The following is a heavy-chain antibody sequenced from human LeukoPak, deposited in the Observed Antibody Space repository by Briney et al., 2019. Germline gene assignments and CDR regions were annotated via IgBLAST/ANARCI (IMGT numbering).Heavy chain of an antibody. CDR3: AREINTIFGVGFEGAYDY. CDR1: GYTFTGQY. V-gene: IGHV1-2*02. J-gene: IGHJ4*02. Sequence: ASVTVSCQASGYTFTGQYIHWVRQAPGQGLEWMGWINPKSGGTEYAQKFQGRVSMTRDTSITTVYMELSRLTSDDTALYYCAREINTIFGVGFEGAYDYWGQGTLV. CDR2: INPKSGGT. D-gene: IGHD3-3*01.